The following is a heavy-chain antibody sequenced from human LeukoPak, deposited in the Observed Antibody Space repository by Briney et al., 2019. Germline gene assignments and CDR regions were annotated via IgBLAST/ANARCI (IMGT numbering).Heavy chain of an antibody. V-gene: IGHV3-23*01. CDR1: GFPFTSYA. CDR3: AKDKLGAGGQSDY. CDR2: ISGSGGST. Sequence: GGSLRLSCAASGFPFTSYAMSWVRRAPGKGLEWVSVISGSGGSTYSADSVRGRFTISRDKSKNTLSLQMNSLRAEDTALYYCAKDKLGAGGQSDYWGQGTLVTLSS. D-gene: IGHD6-13*01. J-gene: IGHJ4*02.